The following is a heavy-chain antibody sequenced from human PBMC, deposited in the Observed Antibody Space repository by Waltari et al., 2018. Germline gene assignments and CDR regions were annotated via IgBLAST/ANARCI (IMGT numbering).Heavy chain of an antibody. CDR2: LTPIFGTT. D-gene: IGHD2-2*01. V-gene: IGHV1-69*01. CDR1: GGTFSSNV. Sequence: QVQLVQSGAEVKKPGSSVKVSCKASGGTFSSNVISWVRQAPGQGLEWMGGLTPIFGTTNYAQKFQGRVTIPADESTSTAYMELSSLRSDDSAVYYCARGGAGSIVVLEPAAGFHPFDIWGQGTLVTVSS. CDR3: ARGGAGSIVVLEPAAGFHPFDI. J-gene: IGHJ3*02.